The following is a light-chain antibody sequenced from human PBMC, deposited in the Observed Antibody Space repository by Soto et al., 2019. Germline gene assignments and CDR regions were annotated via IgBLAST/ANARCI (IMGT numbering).Light chain of an antibody. Sequence: EIVMTQSPATLSVSPGGRATLSCRASQSISDTLAWYQQKPGQAPRLLIYGASTRAPGFPARFSGSGSGTDFTLTISSLQSEDFAVYYCQQYGKSPGFFTFGPGTKVDIK. V-gene: IGKV3-15*01. CDR3: QQYGKSPGFFT. CDR1: QSISDT. CDR2: GAS. J-gene: IGKJ3*01.